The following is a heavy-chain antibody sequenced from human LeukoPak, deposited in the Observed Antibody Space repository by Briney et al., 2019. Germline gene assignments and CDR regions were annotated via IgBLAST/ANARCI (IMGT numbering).Heavy chain of an antibody. J-gene: IGHJ6*02. CDR3: ARGSYYYGSGSPKPYHYYYGMDV. CDR1: GGSFSGYY. CDR2: INHSGST. Sequence: PSETLSLTCTVYGGSFSGYYWSWIRQPPGKGLEWIGEINHSGSTNYNPSLKSRVTISVDTSKNQFSLKLSSVTAADTAVYYCARGSYYYGSGSPKPYHYYYGMDVWGQGTTVTVSS. V-gene: IGHV4-34*01. D-gene: IGHD3-10*01.